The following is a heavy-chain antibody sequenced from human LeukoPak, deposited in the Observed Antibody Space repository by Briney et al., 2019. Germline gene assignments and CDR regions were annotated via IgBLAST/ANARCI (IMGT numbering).Heavy chain of an antibody. CDR2: ISAYNGNT. J-gene: IGHJ5*02. CDR1: GYTFTSYG. V-gene: IGHV1-18*01. D-gene: IGHD2-2*01. Sequence: ASVKVSCKASGYTFTSYGISWVRQAPGQGLEWMGWISAYNGNTNYAQKLQGRVTMTTDTSTSTAYIELRSLRSDDTAVYYCARGCSSATCYHGIGWFDPWGQGTLVTVSS. CDR3: ARGCSSATCYHGIGWFDP.